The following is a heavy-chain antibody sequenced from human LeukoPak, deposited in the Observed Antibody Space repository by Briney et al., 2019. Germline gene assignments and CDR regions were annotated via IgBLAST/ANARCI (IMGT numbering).Heavy chain of an antibody. CDR1: GFTFSSYA. D-gene: IGHD3-22*01. CDR2: ISGSAYST. CDR3: ARNTSGFKLGDAFDI. Sequence: PGGSLRLSCAASGFTFSSYAMTWVRQAPGKGLEWISAISGSAYSTSYADSAKGRFTISRDNSKSTLYLQMNSLRAEDTAIYYCARNTSGFKLGDAFDIWGQGTMVTVSS. V-gene: IGHV3-23*01. J-gene: IGHJ3*02.